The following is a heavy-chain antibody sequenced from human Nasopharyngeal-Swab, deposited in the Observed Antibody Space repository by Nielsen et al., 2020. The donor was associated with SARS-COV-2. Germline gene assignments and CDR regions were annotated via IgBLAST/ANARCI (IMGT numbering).Heavy chain of an antibody. J-gene: IGHJ6*02. CDR1: GGSISSSSYY. CDR2: IYYSGST. Sequence: SETLSLTCTVSGGSISSSSYYWGWTRQPPGKGLEWIGSIYYSGSTYYNPSLKSRVTISVDTSKNQFSLKLSSVTAADTAVYYCVGSSWYGDYYYYYGMDVWGQGTTVTVSS. V-gene: IGHV4-39*07. D-gene: IGHD6-13*01. CDR3: VGSSWYGDYYYYYGMDV.